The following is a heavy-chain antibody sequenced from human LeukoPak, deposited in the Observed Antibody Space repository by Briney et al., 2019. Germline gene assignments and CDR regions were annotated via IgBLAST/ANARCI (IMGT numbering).Heavy chain of an antibody. CDR1: GFTFSDYN. J-gene: IGHJ4*02. V-gene: IGHV3-11*01. CDR2: ISSSGSTI. Sequence: GGSLRLSCAASGFTFSDYNMSWLRQAPGKGLEWVSYISSSGSTIYYADSVKGRFTISRDNAKNSLYLQMNSLRAEDTAVYYCARTEGSGSYHGDYWGQGTLVTVSS. CDR3: ARTEGSGSYHGDY. D-gene: IGHD3-10*01.